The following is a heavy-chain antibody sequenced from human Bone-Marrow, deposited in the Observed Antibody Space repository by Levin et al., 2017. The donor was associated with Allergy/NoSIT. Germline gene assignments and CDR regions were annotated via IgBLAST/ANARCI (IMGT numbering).Heavy chain of an antibody. Sequence: GGSLRLSCAASGFTFSSYAMHWVRQAPGKGLEWVTVISYDGSNKYYADSMKGRFTISRDNSKNTLYLQMNSLRAEDTAVYYCARGNSASCYSPVDYWGQGTLVTVSS. V-gene: IGHV3-30*04. CDR2: ISYDGSNK. CDR3: ARGNSASCYSPVDY. D-gene: IGHD2-2*01. CDR1: GFTFSSYA. J-gene: IGHJ4*02.